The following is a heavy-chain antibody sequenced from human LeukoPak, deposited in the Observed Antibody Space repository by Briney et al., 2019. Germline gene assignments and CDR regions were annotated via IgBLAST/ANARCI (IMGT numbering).Heavy chain of an antibody. Sequence: ASVKVSCKASGGTFSSYAISWVRQAPGQGLEWMGRIIPIFGTANYAQKFQGRVTITTDESTSTAYMELSSLRSEDTAVYYCARAPHPMVANRGVYWFDPWGQGTLVTVSS. CDR1: GGTFSSYA. D-gene: IGHD4/OR15-4a*01. V-gene: IGHV1-69*05. CDR2: IIPIFGTA. J-gene: IGHJ5*02. CDR3: ARAPHPMVANRGVYWFDP.